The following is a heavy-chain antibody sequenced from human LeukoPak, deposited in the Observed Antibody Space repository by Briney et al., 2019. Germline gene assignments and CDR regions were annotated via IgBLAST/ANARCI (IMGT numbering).Heavy chain of an antibody. CDR3: ARDLSGYSYEGPWDAFDI. V-gene: IGHV1-69*05. D-gene: IGHD5-18*01. Sequence: SVKVSCTASGGTFSSYAISWVRQAPGQGLEWMGGIIPIFGTANYAQKFQGRVTITTDESTSTAYMELSSLRSEDTAVYYCARDLSGYSYEGPWDAFDIWGQGTMVTVSS. J-gene: IGHJ3*02. CDR1: GGTFSSYA. CDR2: IIPIFGTA.